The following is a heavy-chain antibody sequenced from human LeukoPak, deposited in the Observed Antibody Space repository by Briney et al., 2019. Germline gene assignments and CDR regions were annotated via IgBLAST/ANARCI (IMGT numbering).Heavy chain of an antibody. CDR3: ARHGSGSYCDY. V-gene: IGHV3-9*01. D-gene: IGHD3-10*01. J-gene: IGHJ4*02. CDR1: GFTFDDYA. CDR2: ISWNSGSI. Sequence: PGGSLRLSCAASGFTFDDYAMPWVRHAPGKGLEWVSGISWNSGSIGYADSVKGRFTISRDNAKNSLYLQMNSLRAEDTAVYYCARHGSGSYCDYWGQGTLVTVSS.